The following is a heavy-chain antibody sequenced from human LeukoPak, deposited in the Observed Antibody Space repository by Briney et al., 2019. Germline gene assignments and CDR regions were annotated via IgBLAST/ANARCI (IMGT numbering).Heavy chain of an antibody. CDR3: ARTGYSSSWYSPD. CDR1: GFTFSSYW. Sequence: SGGSLRLSCAASGFTFSSYWMSWVRQAPGKGLEWVSSISSSSSYIYYADSVKGRFTISRDNAKNSLYLQMNSLRAEDTAVYYCARTGYSSSWYSPDWGQGTLVTVSS. D-gene: IGHD6-13*01. J-gene: IGHJ4*02. CDR2: ISSSSSYI. V-gene: IGHV3-21*01.